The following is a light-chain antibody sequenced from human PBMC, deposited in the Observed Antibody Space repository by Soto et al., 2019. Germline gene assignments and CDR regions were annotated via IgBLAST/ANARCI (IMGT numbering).Light chain of an antibody. CDR2: AAS. Sequence: EVVMTQSAATLSVSPGERATLSCRASQSVSSHLAWYQQRPGQAPRLLIYAASTRATGIPARFSGSGSGTDFTLTISSLEPEDFAVYYCQQRSNWPPITFGQGTRLEIK. CDR1: QSVSSH. CDR3: QQRSNWPPIT. V-gene: IGKV3-11*01. J-gene: IGKJ5*01.